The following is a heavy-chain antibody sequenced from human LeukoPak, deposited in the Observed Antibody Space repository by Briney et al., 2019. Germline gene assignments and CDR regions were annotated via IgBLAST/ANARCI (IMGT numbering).Heavy chain of an antibody. Sequence: PGGSLRLSCAASGFTVSSNYMSWVRQAPGKGLEWVSVIYSGGSTYYADSVKGRFTISRDNSKNTLYLQMNSLRAEDTAVYYCARALVGSGYYYSSDYWGQGTLVTVPS. CDR1: GFTVSSNY. CDR2: IYSGGST. CDR3: ARALVGSGYYYSSDY. J-gene: IGHJ4*01. D-gene: IGHD3-22*01. V-gene: IGHV3-53*01.